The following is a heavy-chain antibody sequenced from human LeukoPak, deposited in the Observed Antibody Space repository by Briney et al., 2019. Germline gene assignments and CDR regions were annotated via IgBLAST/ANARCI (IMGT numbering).Heavy chain of an antibody. CDR3: ASRGDPPSYPFDY. J-gene: IGHJ4*02. Sequence: KAGGSLRLSCAASGFSFSDYYMSWIRQAPGKGLEWVSYISNSGSTIYYADSVKGRFTISRDNAKNSLYLQMNSLRAEDTAVYYCASRGDPPSYPFDYWGQGTLVTVSS. CDR1: GFSFSDYY. CDR2: ISNSGSTI. D-gene: IGHD2-21*01. V-gene: IGHV3-11*04.